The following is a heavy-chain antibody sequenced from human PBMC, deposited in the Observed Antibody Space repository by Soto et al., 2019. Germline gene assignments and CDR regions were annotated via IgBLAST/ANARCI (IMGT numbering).Heavy chain of an antibody. V-gene: IGHV4-39*01. CDR3: GRVVEGATRHTDPDL. CDR1: GVSIHNSHSF. Sequence: SETLSLTCTVSGVSIHNSHSFWAWIRQPPGKGLQFIASVYHNGGAHYNSSLKSRVTISVDTANNQVSLRMRSLTAADTAFYYCGRVVEGATRHTDPDLWGQGILVTVSS. CDR2: VYHNGGA. J-gene: IGHJ5*02. D-gene: IGHD2-21*01.